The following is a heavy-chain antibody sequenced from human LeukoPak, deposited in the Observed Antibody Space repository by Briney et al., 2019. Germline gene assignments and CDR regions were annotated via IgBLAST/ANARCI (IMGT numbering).Heavy chain of an antibody. J-gene: IGHJ4*02. CDR1: GYTFTGYY. CDR2: INPNSGGT. Sequence: ASVKVSCKASGYTFTGYYMHWERQAPGQGLEWMGWINPNSGGTNYAQKFQGRVTMTRDTSISTAYMELSRLRSDDTAVYYCARKIHGSGSYYDYWGQGTLVTVSS. CDR3: ARKIHGSGSYYDY. D-gene: IGHD3-10*01. V-gene: IGHV1-2*02.